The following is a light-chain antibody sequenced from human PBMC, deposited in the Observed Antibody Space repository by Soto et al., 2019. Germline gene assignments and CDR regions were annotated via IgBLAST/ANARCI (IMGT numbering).Light chain of an antibody. CDR3: QEDYSIPWS. Sequence: DIVMTQAPDSLAVSLGERATINCKSSQSVLYTSNNKNYLAWYQQKPGQPPKLLISWASTRESGVPDRSSGSGSVPDFTPTIRSRQAEGVAVFFCQEDYSIPWSFGRGTKVEIK. J-gene: IGKJ1*01. V-gene: IGKV4-1*01. CDR2: WAS. CDR1: QSVLYTSNNKNY.